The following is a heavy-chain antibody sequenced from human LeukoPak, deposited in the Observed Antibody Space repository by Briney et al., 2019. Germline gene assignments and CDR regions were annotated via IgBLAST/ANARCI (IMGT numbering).Heavy chain of an antibody. CDR1: GSTFSNYW. V-gene: IGHV3-7*01. J-gene: IGHJ4*02. Sequence: GGSLRLSCAASGSTFSNYWMSWVRQAPGKGLEWVAHINKDGSEIYYVDSVKGRFTISRDNAKNSLSLQMNSLRVEDTAVYYCARDKVTYWGQGILVAVSS. CDR2: INKDGSEI. CDR3: ARDKVTY.